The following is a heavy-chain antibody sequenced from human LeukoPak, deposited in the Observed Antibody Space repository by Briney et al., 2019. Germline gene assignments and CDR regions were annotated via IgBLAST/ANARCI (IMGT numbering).Heavy chain of an antibody. V-gene: IGHV4-59*12. D-gene: IGHD5-18*01. CDR1: GGSISSYY. J-gene: IGHJ6*03. CDR3: ARGVLYSYGYLQAGDYYYMDV. CDR2: IYYSGST. Sequence: SETLSLTCTVSGGSISSYYWSWIRQPPGKGLEWIGYIYYSGSTNYNPSLKSRVTISVDTSKNQFSLKLSSVTAADTALYYCARGVLYSYGYLQAGDYYYMDVWGKGTTVTVSS.